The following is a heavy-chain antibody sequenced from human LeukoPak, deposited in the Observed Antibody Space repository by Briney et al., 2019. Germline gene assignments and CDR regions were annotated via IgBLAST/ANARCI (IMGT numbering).Heavy chain of an antibody. V-gene: IGHV3-23*01. Sequence: GGSLRLSCAASGFTFSSYAMSWVRQAPGKGLEWVSAISGSGGSTYYADSVKGRFTISRDNSKNTLYLQMNSLRAEDTAVYYCASGGYSYGRPDAFDIWGQGTMVTVSS. D-gene: IGHD5-18*01. J-gene: IGHJ3*02. CDR3: ASGGYSYGRPDAFDI. CDR2: ISGSGGST. CDR1: GFTFSSYA.